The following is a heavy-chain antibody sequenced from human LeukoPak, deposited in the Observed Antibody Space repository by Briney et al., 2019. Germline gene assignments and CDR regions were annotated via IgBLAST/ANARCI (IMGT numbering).Heavy chain of an antibody. CDR2: INPNSGGT. CDR3: ARVLLVVPAAMRIVEGFDP. D-gene: IGHD2-2*01. Sequence: ASVEVSCKAPGYTFTGYYMHWVRQAPGQGLEWMGWINPNSGGTNYAQKFQGRVTMTRDTSISTAYMELSRLRSDDTAVYYCARVLLVVPAAMRIVEGFDPWGQGTLVTVSS. CDR1: GYTFTGYY. V-gene: IGHV1-2*02. J-gene: IGHJ5*02.